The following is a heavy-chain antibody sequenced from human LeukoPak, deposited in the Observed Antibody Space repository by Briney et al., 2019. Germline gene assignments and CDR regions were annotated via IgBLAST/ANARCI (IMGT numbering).Heavy chain of an antibody. CDR1: GGSISSYY. J-gene: IGHJ6*04. CDR2: INHSGST. D-gene: IGHD3-10*01. V-gene: IGHV4-34*01. CDR3: ARRGYGSGSLTL. Sequence: SETLSLTCTVSGGSISSYYWSWIRQPPGKGLEWIGEINHSGSTNYNPSLKSRVTISVDTSKNQFSLKLSSVTAADTAVYYCARRGYGSGSLTLWGKGTTVTISS.